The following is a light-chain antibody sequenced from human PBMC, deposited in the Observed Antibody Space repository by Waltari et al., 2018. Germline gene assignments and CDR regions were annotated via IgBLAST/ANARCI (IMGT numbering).Light chain of an antibody. V-gene: IGLV3-21*04. CDR1: NIGAKS. J-gene: IGLJ3*02. Sequence: SYVLTQPPSVSVAPGKTARIACGGNNIGAKSVHWYQERPGQAHVLIIYYDSVRPSGIPERFSGSNSGNTATLTISRVEAGDEADYYCQVWDYDTAHLVFGGGTTLTVV. CDR3: QVWDYDTAHLV. CDR2: YDS.